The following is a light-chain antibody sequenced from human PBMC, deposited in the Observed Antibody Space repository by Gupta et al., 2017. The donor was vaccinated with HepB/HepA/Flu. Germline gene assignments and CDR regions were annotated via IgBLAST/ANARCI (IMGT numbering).Light chain of an antibody. Sequence: QSALTQPASVSGSPGQAITISCTGTSSDVGNYNLVSWYQHHPGKATKLIIYEVNKRPSGVSNRFSGSKSGNTASLTISGLQAEDEADYYCCSYGGSSTLSVVLGGGTKLNVL. J-gene: IGLJ3*02. V-gene: IGLV2-23*02. CDR3: CSYGGSSTLSVV. CDR1: SSDVGNYNL. CDR2: EVN.